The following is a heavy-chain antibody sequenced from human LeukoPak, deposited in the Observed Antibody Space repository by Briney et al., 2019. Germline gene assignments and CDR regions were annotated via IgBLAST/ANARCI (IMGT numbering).Heavy chain of an antibody. J-gene: IGHJ4*02. CDR2: IKSKTDGGTT. Sequence: GESLRLSCAASGFIFSNAWMSWVRQAPGKGLEWVGRIKSKTDGGTTDYAAPVKGRFTISRDDSKNTLYLQMNSLRAEDTAVYYCARSSALHADTAMLSLGAFDYWGQGTLVTVSS. D-gene: IGHD5-18*01. V-gene: IGHV3-15*01. CDR3: ARSSALHADTAMLSLGAFDY. CDR1: GFIFSNAW.